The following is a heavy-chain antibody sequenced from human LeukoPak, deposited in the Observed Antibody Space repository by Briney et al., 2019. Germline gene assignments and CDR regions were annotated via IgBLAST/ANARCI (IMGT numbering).Heavy chain of an antibody. J-gene: IGHJ3*02. CDR3: ARTLVRGIGDAFEI. CDR1: GYTFTSYG. CDR2: ISAYNGNT. V-gene: IGHV1-18*01. Sequence: AASVKVSCKASGYTFTSYGVSWVRQAPGQGLEWMGWISAYNGNTIYAHKLQGRVTMTTDTSTSTAYMELRSPRSDDTAVYYCARTLVRGIGDAFEIWGQGTMVTVSS. D-gene: IGHD3-10*01.